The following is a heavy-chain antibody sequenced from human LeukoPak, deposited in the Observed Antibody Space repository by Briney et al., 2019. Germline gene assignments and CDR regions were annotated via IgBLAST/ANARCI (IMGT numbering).Heavy chain of an antibody. D-gene: IGHD3-22*01. Sequence: SETLSLTCTVSGGSISSYYWSWIRQPPGKGLEWIGYIYYSGSTNYNPSLKSRVTISVDTSKNQFSLKLSSVTAADTAVYYCARVGYDSNGYNRYDYWGQGTLVTVSS. CDR1: GGSISSYY. CDR2: IYYSGST. CDR3: ARVGYDSNGYNRYDY. V-gene: IGHV4-59*01. J-gene: IGHJ4*02.